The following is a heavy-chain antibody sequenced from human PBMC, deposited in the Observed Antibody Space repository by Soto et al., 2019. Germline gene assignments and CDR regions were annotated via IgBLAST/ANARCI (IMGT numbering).Heavy chain of an antibody. D-gene: IGHD3-3*01. CDR2: ISAYNGNT. Sequence: ASVKVSCKASGYTFTSYGISWVRQAPGQGLEWMGWISAYNGNTNYAQKLQGRVTMTTDTSTSTAYMELRSLRSDDTAVYYCARDRGITIFGVVIQQRGNWFDPWGQGTLVTVSS. CDR1: GYTFTSYG. J-gene: IGHJ5*02. CDR3: ARDRGITIFGVVIQQRGNWFDP. V-gene: IGHV1-18*01.